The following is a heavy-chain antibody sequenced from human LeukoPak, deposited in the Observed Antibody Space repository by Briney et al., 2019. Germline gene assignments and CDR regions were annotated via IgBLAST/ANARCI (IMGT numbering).Heavy chain of an antibody. Sequence: SEALSLTCSVSGGSVTSGSHYWIWIRQPPGKGLEWIGSIHYHENTYSNPSLKSRVSMSIDTSKNQFSLNLSSVSAADTAVFYCATTFSDILTPSYVFDFWGRGSLVTVSS. CDR2: IHYHENT. D-gene: IGHD3-9*01. V-gene: IGHV4-39*01. CDR1: GGSVTSGSHY. J-gene: IGHJ4*01. CDR3: ATTFSDILTPSYVFDF.